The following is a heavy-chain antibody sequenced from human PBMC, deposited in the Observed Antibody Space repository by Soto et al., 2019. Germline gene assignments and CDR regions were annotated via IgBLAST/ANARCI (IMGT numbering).Heavy chain of an antibody. CDR2: IWYDGSNK. V-gene: IGHV3-33*01. CDR3: ARDSVLGIAAAGNYYYRDV. D-gene: IGHD6-13*01. Sequence: GESLKISCAASGFTFSSYGMHWVRQAPGKGLEWVAVIWYDGSNKYYADSVKGRFTISGDNSKYTLYLQKNSLRAEDTAVYYCARDSVLGIAAAGNYYYRDVWGKGTTVTVSS. J-gene: IGHJ6*03. CDR1: GFTFSSYG.